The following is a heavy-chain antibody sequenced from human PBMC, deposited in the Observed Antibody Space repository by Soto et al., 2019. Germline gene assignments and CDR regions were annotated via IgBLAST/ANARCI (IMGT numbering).Heavy chain of an antibody. CDR1: GGTFSSYA. CDR3: AREWVDCSSTSCYPGEYYYYGMDV. CDR2: IIPIFGTA. V-gene: IGHV1-69*13. Sequence: ASVKVSCKASGGTFSSYAISWVRQAPGQGLEWMGGIIPIFGTANYAQKFQGRVTITADESTSTAYMELRSLRSEDTAVYYCAREWVDCSSTSCYPGEYYYYGMDVWGQGTTVTVSS. D-gene: IGHD2-2*01. J-gene: IGHJ6*02.